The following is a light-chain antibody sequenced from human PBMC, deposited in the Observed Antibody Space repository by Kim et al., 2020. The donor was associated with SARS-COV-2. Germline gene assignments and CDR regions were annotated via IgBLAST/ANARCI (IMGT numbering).Light chain of an antibody. CDR3: QTWATGIRV. V-gene: IGLV4-69*01. CDR2: LNSDGSH. Sequence: ASGKLTCTLSSGHSNYAIAWHQQQPQKGPRYLMKLNSDGSHSKGDGIPDRFSGSSSGAERYLTISSLQSEDEADYYCQTWATGIRVFGGGTQLTVL. J-gene: IGLJ3*02. CDR1: SGHSNYA.